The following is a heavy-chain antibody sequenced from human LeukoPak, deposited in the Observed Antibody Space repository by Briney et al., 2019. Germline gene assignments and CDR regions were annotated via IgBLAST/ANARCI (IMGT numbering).Heavy chain of an antibody. CDR3: ARRYYNGSGSHRDAFDI. V-gene: IGHV4-59*08. CDR2: IYYSGST. CDR1: GGSITSYY. Sequence: SETLSLTCTVSGGSITSYYWSWIRQPPGKGLEWIGYIYYSGSTNYNPSLKSRVTISVDTSKNQFFLKLSSVTAADTAVYYYARRYYNGSGSHRDAFDIWGQGTMVTVSS. J-gene: IGHJ3*02. D-gene: IGHD3-10*01.